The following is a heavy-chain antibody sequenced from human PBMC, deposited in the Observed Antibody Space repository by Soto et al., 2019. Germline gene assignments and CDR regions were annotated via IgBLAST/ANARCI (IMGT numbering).Heavy chain of an antibody. J-gene: IGHJ6*03. CDR3: ARGPYGSGIRSPYYNSSTDV. Sequence: QVQLQQWGAGLLKPSESLSLTCAVHGGSFSGYYWSWIRQSPGKGLEWIAEINHRGSPNYHPSLKGRLTISPDTSKTQFSLKLSSVTAADTVVYYCARGPYGSGIRSPYYNSSTDVWVKGTTVTFAS. D-gene: IGHD3-10*01. V-gene: IGHV4-34*01. CDR1: GGSFSGYY. CDR2: INHRGSP.